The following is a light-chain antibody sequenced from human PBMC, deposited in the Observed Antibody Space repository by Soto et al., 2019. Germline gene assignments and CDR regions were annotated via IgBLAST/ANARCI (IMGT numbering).Light chain of an antibody. J-gene: IGLJ3*02. CDR2: EVS. CDR1: SSDVGGYDY. Sequence: QSALTQPASVSGAPGQSIAISCTGTSSDVGGYDYVSWYQHHPGKAPKHIIYEVSHRPSGVSNRFSGSNSGNTASLTISGLQAEDEADYYCSSYTSSTKYGGLFGGGTKLTVL. CDR3: SSYTSSTKYGGL. V-gene: IGLV2-14*01.